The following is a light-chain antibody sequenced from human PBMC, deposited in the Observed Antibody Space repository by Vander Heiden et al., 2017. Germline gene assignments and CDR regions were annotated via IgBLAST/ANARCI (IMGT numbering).Light chain of an antibody. V-gene: IGLV2-14*01. J-gene: IGLJ3*02. CDR2: EVN. Sequence: SALTQPASVSGSLGQSITISCSGTSSDIGAYFFVSWYQQRPGKAPKLIIYEVNNRPSGVASRFSGSKSGNTASLTISGLQEADEAYYHCSAFTGASTLVFGGGTKVTVL. CDR1: SSDIGAYFF. CDR3: SAFTGASTLV.